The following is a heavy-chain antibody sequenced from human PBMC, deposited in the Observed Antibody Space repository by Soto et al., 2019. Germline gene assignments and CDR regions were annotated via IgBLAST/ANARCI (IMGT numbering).Heavy chain of an antibody. J-gene: IGHJ3*02. Sequence: ASVEVSCKASGYTFTSYGMSWVRRAPGQGLEWMGWISAYNGNTNYAQKLQGRVTMTTDTSTSTAYMELRSLRSDDTAVYYCARDYAYYDSSGYYPDAFDIWGQGTMVTVSS. CDR1: GYTFTSYG. D-gene: IGHD3-22*01. CDR2: ISAYNGNT. V-gene: IGHV1-18*04. CDR3: ARDYAYYDSSGYYPDAFDI.